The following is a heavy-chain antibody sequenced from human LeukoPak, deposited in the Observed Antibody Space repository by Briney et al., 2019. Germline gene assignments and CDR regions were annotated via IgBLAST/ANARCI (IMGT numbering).Heavy chain of an antibody. D-gene: IGHD6-19*01. Sequence: GRSLRLSCAASGFTFSSYAMHWVRQAPGKGLEWVAVISYDGSNKYYADSVKGRFTISRDNSKNTLYLQMNSLRAEDTAVYYCARVKAVIAEAGPPFDYWGQGTLVAVSS. CDR2: ISYDGSNK. V-gene: IGHV3-30-3*01. J-gene: IGHJ4*02. CDR1: GFTFSSYA. CDR3: ARVKAVIAEAGPPFDY.